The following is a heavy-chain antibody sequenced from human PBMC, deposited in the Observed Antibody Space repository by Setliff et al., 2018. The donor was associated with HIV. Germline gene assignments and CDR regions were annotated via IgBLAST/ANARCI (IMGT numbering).Heavy chain of an antibody. V-gene: IGHV1-69*13. CDR3: ARDQGEVTRACWH. CDR1: GGTFRGYA. D-gene: IGHD2-21*02. J-gene: IGHJ1*01. Sequence: GASVKVSCKASGGTFRGYAISWVRQAPGQGLEWMGGIISIFGTENYAQRFQGRVTITEDESTNTAYMELTSLTSDDTAVYYCARDQGEVTRACWHWGQGTLVTSPQ. CDR2: IISIFGTE.